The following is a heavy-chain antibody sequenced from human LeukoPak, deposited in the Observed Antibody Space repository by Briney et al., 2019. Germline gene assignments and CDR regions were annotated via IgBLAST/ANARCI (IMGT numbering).Heavy chain of an antibody. Sequence: PGGSLRPSCAAPGFTFSSYSMNWVRQAPGKGLEWVSSISSSSSYIYYADSVKGRFTISRDNAKNSLYLQMNSLRAEDTAVYYCARVSGGGSGGYELDYWGQGTLVTVSS. CDR1: GFTFSSYS. D-gene: IGHD5-12*01. V-gene: IGHV3-21*01. CDR2: ISSSSSYI. J-gene: IGHJ4*02. CDR3: ARVSGGGSGGYELDY.